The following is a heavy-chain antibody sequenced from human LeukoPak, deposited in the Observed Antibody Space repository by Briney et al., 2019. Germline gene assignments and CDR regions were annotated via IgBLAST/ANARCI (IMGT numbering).Heavy chain of an antibody. J-gene: IGHJ4*02. CDR2: ICSDGSNK. CDR1: GFTFSSYV. CDR3: ARAPVAASYYFDY. Sequence: GGSLRLSCAASGFTFSSYVMHWVRQAPGKGLEWVAVICSDGSNKYYADSVKGRFAISRDNSKNTLYLQMNTLRVEDTAVYYCARAPVAASYYFDYWGQGTLVTVSS. V-gene: IGHV3-33*01. D-gene: IGHD6-19*01.